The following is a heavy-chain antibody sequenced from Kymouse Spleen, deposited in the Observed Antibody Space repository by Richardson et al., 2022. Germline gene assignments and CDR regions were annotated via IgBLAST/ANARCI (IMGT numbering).Heavy chain of an antibody. CDR1: GFTFSGSA. J-gene: IGHJ6*02. CDR2: IRSKANSYAT. D-gene: IGHD3-10*01. CDR3: TRRLWFGEFYYYYGMDV. V-gene: IGHV3-73*02. Sequence: EVQLVESGGGLVQPGGSLKLSCAASGFTFSGSAMHWVRQASGKGLEWVGRIRSKANSYATAYAASVKGRFTISRDDSKNTAYLQMNSLKTEDTAVYYCTRRLWFGEFYYYYGMDVWGQGTTVTVSS.